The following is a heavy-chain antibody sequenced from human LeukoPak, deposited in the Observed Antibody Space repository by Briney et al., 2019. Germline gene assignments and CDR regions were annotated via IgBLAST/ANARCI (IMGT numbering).Heavy chain of an antibody. CDR1: GYTFTSYG. V-gene: IGHV1-18*01. CDR2: ISAYNGNT. Sequence: ASVKVSCKASGYTFTSYGISWVRQAPGQGLEWMGWISAYNGNTNYAQNLQGRVTMTTDTSTSTAYMELRSLRSDDTAVYYCARLQSRVGASDYWGQGTLVTVSS. D-gene: IGHD1-26*01. J-gene: IGHJ4*02. CDR3: ARLQSRVGASDY.